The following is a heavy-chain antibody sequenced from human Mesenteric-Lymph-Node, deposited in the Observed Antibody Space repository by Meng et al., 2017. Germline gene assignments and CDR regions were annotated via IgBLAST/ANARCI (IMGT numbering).Heavy chain of an antibody. J-gene: IGHJ6*02. D-gene: IGHD3-22*01. CDR1: GGSISSRTDY. Sequence: QVQVEECGPGLVKPSQTLPLTCTVSGGSISSRTDYWSWIRQHPGKGLEWIGDIHHSGSTYYSPSLKSRVVISVDTSKNQFSLKVNSVTAADTAVYYCARGEAAFYYDSRGYGYHYNGLDVWGQGTLVTVSS. CDR2: IHHSGST. CDR3: ARGEAAFYYDSRGYGYHYNGLDV. V-gene: IGHV4-31*03.